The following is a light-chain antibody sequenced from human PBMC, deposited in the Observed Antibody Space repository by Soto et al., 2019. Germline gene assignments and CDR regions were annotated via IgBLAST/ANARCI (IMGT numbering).Light chain of an antibody. CDR3: QQAYSSPLS. CDR1: QGIRNW. V-gene: IGKV1-12*01. CDR2: AAS. Sequence: DIQMTQSPSSVSASVGDRVIITCRASQGIRNWLAWYQQKPEKAPNLLIYAASRLQSGVPSRFNGSGSGTEFTLTISSLQPEDFATYYCQQAYSSPLSFGGGTRVEIK. J-gene: IGKJ4*01.